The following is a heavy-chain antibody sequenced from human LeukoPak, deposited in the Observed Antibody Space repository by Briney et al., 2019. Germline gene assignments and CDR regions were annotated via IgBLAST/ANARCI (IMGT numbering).Heavy chain of an antibody. CDR3: ASLVYGSGSYFGY. J-gene: IGHJ4*02. D-gene: IGHD3-10*01. CDR1: GYSFSNYW. Sequence: GESLKISCKASGYSFSNYWIGWVRQMPGKGLEWMGIIYPGDSDTRYSPSFQGQVTISADKSISTAYLQWSSLKASDTAMYYCASLVYGSGSYFGYWGQGTLVTVSS. CDR2: IYPGDSDT. V-gene: IGHV5-51*01.